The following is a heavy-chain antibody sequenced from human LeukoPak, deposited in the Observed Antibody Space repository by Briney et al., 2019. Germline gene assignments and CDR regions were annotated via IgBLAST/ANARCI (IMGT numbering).Heavy chain of an antibody. Sequence: GSLRLSCAASGFTFSSYAMSWVRQPPGKGLEWIGEINHSGSTNYNPSLKSRVTISVDTSKNQFSLKLSSVTAADTAVYYCARARSLDPGPSSRYNWFDPWGQGTLVTVSS. CDR2: INHSGST. CDR1: GFTFSSYA. CDR3: ARARSLDPGPSSRYNWFDP. J-gene: IGHJ5*02. V-gene: IGHV4-34*01. D-gene: IGHD3-3*02.